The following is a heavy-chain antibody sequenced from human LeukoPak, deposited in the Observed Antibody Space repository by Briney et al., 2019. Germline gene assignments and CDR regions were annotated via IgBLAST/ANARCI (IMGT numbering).Heavy chain of an antibody. CDR3: ARDRLGGDLTGESLY. CDR1: GYPFYNFG. V-gene: IGHV1-18*01. CDR2: ISAYNGNT. J-gene: IGHJ4*02. Sequence: ASVKVSCKASGYPFYNFGLTWVRQAPGQGLEWMGWISAYNGNTHYAQKFRDRLTMTTDTSTRTAYLELRSLKSDDTAVYYCARDRLGGDLTGESLYWGQGTLVTVSS. D-gene: IGHD4-17*01.